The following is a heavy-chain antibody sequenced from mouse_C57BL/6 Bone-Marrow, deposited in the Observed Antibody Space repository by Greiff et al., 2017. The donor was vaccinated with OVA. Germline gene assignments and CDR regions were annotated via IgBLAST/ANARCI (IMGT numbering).Heavy chain of an antibody. Sequence: QVQLQQSGAELVMPGASVKLSCKASGYTFTSYWMHWVKQRPGQGLEWIGEIDPSDSYTNYNQKFKGKSTLTVDKSSSTAYMQLSSLTSEDSAVYYCARDYYGNYDWYFDVWGTGTTVTVSS. CDR3: ARDYYGNYDWYFDV. V-gene: IGHV1-69*01. J-gene: IGHJ1*03. CDR1: GYTFTSYW. CDR2: IDPSDSYT. D-gene: IGHD2-1*01.